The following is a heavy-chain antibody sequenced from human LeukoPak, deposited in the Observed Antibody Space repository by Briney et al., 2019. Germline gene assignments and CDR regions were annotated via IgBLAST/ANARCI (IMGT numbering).Heavy chain of an antibody. Sequence: GGSLRLSCAASGFTFRNASMSWVRQAPGKGLEWVGRIKSKTDGGTTDYAAPVKGRFAISRDDSKNTLYLQMNSLTTEDTAVYFCAHRDTTMVRVDYWGQGTLVTVSS. CDR1: GFTFRNAS. J-gene: IGHJ4*02. V-gene: IGHV3-15*01. CDR2: IKSKTDGGTT. D-gene: IGHD5-18*01. CDR3: AHRDTTMVRVDY.